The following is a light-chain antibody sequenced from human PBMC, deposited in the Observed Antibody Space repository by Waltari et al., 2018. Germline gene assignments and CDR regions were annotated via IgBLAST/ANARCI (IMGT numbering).Light chain of an antibody. CDR1: SSNIGSNV. J-gene: IGLJ2*01. V-gene: IGLV1-44*01. CDR2: YND. CDR3: AAWDDSLNGVV. Sequence: QSVLTQPPSASGTPGQRVTISCSGSSSNIGSNVVSWYQQHPGTAPNLLIFYNDHRPSGVPGRFSGSKSGTSASLAISGLQSEDEADYYCAAWDDSLNGVVFGGGTKLTVL.